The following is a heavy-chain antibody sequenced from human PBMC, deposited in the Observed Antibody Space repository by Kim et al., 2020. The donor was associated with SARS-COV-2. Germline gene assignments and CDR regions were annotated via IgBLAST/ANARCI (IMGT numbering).Heavy chain of an antibody. V-gene: IGHV3-30*03. CDR2: ISYDGSNK. CDR3: ASDYVWGSYRFPMNPLDY. J-gene: IGHJ4*02. Sequence: GGSLRLSCAASGFTFSSYGMHWVRQAPGKGLEWVAVISYDGSNKYYADSVKGRFTISRDNSKNTLYLQMNSLRAEDTAVYYCASDYVWGSYRFPMNPLDYWGQGTLVTVSS. CDR1: GFTFSSYG. D-gene: IGHD3-16*02.